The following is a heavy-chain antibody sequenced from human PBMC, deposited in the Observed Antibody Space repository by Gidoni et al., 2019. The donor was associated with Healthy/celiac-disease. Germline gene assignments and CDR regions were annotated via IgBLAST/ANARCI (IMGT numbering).Heavy chain of an antibody. CDR1: GFTLSNAW. Sequence: EVQLVESGGGLVKPGGSLRLSCAASGFTLSNAWMSWVRQAPGKGLEWVGRIKSKTDGGTTDYAAPVKGRFTISRDDSKNTLYLQMNSLKTEDTAVYYCTTDWPYSGSYRLAYWGQGTLVTVSS. CDR2: IKSKTDGGTT. CDR3: TTDWPYSGSYRLAY. D-gene: IGHD1-26*01. J-gene: IGHJ4*02. V-gene: IGHV3-15*01.